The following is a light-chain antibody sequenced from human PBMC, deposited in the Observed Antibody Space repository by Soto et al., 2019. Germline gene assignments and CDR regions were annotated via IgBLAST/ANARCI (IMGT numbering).Light chain of an antibody. Sequence: QSALTQPASVSGSPGQSITISCTGTSSDLGGYNYVSWYQHHPGKAPKLMIYDVSNRPSGVSNRFSGSKSGNTASLTISGLQSEVEADYYCGSYTSSTYVFGTGTTVTVL. CDR3: GSYTSSTYV. J-gene: IGLJ1*01. CDR1: SSDLGGYNY. CDR2: DVS. V-gene: IGLV2-14*03.